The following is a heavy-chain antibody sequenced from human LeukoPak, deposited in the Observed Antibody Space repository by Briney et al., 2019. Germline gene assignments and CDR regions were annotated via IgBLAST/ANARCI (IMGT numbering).Heavy chain of an antibody. CDR1: GYTFTGHY. CDR3: ARGYYDRGSLYYFDY. Sequence: ASVKVSCKASGYTFTGHYVHWLRQAPGQGLEWMAWINPNTTVTNFAQKFQGRVTLTRDTSISTAYMELSGLTSDDTAVYYCARGYYDRGSLYYFDYWGQGTLVTVSS. V-gene: IGHV1-2*02. D-gene: IGHD3-22*01. CDR2: INPNTTVT. J-gene: IGHJ4*02.